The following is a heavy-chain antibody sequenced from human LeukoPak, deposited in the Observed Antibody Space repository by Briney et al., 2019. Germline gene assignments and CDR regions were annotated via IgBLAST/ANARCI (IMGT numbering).Heavy chain of an antibody. Sequence: ASVKVSCKASVNTFTGYYMHWVRQAPGQGLEWMGWINPNRGGTNYAQNFQGRVSMTRDTSISTAYMELSSLRFDDTAVYYCARLRSSDIWGQGTMVTVSS. CDR1: VNTFTGYY. CDR2: INPNRGGT. J-gene: IGHJ3*02. V-gene: IGHV1-2*02. CDR3: ARLRSSDI.